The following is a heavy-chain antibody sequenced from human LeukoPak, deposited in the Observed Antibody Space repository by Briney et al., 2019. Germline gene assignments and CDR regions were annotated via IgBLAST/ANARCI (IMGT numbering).Heavy chain of an antibody. J-gene: IGHJ6*02. CDR3: GRGHYYYGMDG. CDR2: INPNSGGT. CDR1: GYTFTGYN. V-gene: IGHV1-2*02. Sequence: GASVKVSCKTSGYTFTGYNTHWVRQAPGQGLEWMGWINPNSGGTNSAQKFQGRVTMTRDTSISTAYMELSMLTSEDTAVYYCGRGHYYYGMDGWGQGTTVTVSS.